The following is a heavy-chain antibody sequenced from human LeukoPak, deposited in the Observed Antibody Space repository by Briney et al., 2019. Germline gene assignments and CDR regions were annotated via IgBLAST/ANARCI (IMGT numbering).Heavy chain of an antibody. CDR3: ASHSSWRSYYFDY. J-gene: IGHJ4*02. D-gene: IGHD6-13*01. CDR1: GGSISSYY. V-gene: IGHV4-59*01. CDR2: IYYSRST. Sequence: SETLSLTCTVSGGSISSYYWSWIRQPPGKGLEWNAYIYYSRSTNYKPSPKSQDTISVDTSKSKFSLKLSSVTAADTAVYYCASHSSWRSYYFDYWGQGTLVTVSS.